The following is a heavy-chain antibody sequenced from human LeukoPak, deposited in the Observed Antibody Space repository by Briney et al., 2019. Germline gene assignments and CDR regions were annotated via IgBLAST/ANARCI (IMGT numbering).Heavy chain of an antibody. CDR1: GFTFSSYA. Sequence: PGGSLRLSCAASGFTFSSYAMSWVRQAPGKGLEWVSSISASGGSTYYADSVKGRFTISRDNSKNTLYLQMNSLRAEDTAVYYCAKDFWSGYYPKYWGQGTLVTVSS. CDR2: ISASGGST. J-gene: IGHJ4*02. V-gene: IGHV3-23*01. D-gene: IGHD3-3*01. CDR3: AKDFWSGYYPKY.